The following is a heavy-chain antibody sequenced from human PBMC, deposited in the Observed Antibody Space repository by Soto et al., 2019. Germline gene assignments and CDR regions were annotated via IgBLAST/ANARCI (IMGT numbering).Heavy chain of an antibody. V-gene: IGHV3-30*02. Sequence: GGSLRLSCETSGFTFSNYGMHWVRQAPGKGLEWVTLISSDEDNKYYADSVKGRFSISRDNFKKTLYLQMNNLRVEDTAIYYCVIDRYEWELKHVFDFCAQ. CDR3: VIDRYEWELKHVFDF. J-gene: IGHJ4*02. CDR2: ISSDEDNK. CDR1: GFTFSNYG. D-gene: IGHD1-26*01.